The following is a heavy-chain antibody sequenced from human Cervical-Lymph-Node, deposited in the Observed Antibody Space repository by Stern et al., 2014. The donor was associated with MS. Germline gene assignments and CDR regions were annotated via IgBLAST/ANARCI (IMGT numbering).Heavy chain of an antibody. CDR1: GYTFTGYYY. Sequence: QVQLGQSGAEVKKPGASVKVSCQASGYTFTGYYYLHWVRQAPGQGLEWVGRINRNSGGTNYAQKFQGRVTMTRDTSISTVYMELSSLRSDDTAVYYCATIDYGDYKDYWGQGTLVTVSS. D-gene: IGHD4-17*01. J-gene: IGHJ4*02. V-gene: IGHV1-2*06. CDR3: ATIDYGDYKDY. CDR2: INRNSGGT.